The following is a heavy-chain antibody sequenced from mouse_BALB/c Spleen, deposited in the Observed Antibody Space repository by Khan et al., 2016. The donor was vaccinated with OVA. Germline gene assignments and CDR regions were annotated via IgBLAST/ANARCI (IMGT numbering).Heavy chain of an antibody. Sequence: QLEESGPGLVIPSQTVSLTCTVTGISITSGNYRWSWIRQFPGNKLEWIGNIYYSGTVTYNPSLTSRTTITRDTSKNQFFLEMNSLTAEDTATYYCARDYGSLYWYFDVWGAGTTVTVSS. V-gene: IGHV3-5*02. CDR3: ARDYGSLYWYFDV. CDR2: IYYSGTV. CDR1: GISITSGNYR. J-gene: IGHJ1*01. D-gene: IGHD1-1*01.